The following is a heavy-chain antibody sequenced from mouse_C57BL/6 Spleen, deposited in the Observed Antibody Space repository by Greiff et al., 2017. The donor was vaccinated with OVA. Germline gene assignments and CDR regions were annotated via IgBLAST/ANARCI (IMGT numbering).Heavy chain of an antibody. V-gene: IGHV5-16*01. CDR3: ARGGNWEDYYAMDY. J-gene: IGHJ4*01. CDR2: INYDGSST. Sequence: EVMLVESEGGLVQPGSSMKLSCTASGFTFSDYYMAWVRQVPEKGLEWVANINYDGSSTYYLDSLKSRFIISRDNAKNILYLQMSSLKSEDTATYYCARGGNWEDYYAMDYWGQGTSVTVSS. D-gene: IGHD4-1*01. CDR1: GFTFSDYY.